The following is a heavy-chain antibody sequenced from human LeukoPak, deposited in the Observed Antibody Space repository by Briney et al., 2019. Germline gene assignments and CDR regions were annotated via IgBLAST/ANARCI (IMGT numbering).Heavy chain of an antibody. CDR1: GYTFSTYY. D-gene: IGHD2-2*02. CDR2: INPSGGST. CDR3: SRDRCSSTSCYNGYWFDP. V-gene: IGHV1-46*01. Sequence: GASVKVSCKASGYTFSTYYMHWVRQAPGQGLEWMGIINPSGGSTTYAQKFQGRVTMTRDMSTSTFYMELSSPRSEDTAVYYCSRDRCSSTSCYNGYWFDPWGQGTLVTVSS. J-gene: IGHJ5*02.